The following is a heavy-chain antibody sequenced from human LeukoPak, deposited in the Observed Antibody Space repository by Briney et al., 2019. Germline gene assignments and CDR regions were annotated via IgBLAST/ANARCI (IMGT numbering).Heavy chain of an antibody. Sequence: SETLSLTCAVSGYSISSGYYWGWIRQPPGKGLEWIGSIYHSGSTYYNPSLKSRVTISVDTSKNQFSLKLSSVTAADTAVYYCARQGGNWGNYYMDVWGEGTTVTVSS. CDR3: ARQGGNWGNYYMDV. J-gene: IGHJ6*03. D-gene: IGHD4-23*01. V-gene: IGHV4-38-2*01. CDR1: GYSISSGYY. CDR2: IYHSGST.